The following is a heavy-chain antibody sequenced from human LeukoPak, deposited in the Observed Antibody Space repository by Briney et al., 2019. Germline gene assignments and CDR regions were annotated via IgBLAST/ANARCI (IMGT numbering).Heavy chain of an antibody. J-gene: IGHJ5*02. CDR1: GVSISGYS. CDR3: ARGNLGFGSGSYYWFDP. CDR2: IYYNGST. Sequence: SETLSLTCTVSGVSISGYSWSWIRQPPGKGLEWIGYIYYNGSTNYNPSLKSRVTISLDTSKNHFSLKLRSVTAADTALYYCARGNLGFGSGSYYWFDPWGQGTLVTVSS. V-gene: IGHV4-59*08. D-gene: IGHD3-10*01.